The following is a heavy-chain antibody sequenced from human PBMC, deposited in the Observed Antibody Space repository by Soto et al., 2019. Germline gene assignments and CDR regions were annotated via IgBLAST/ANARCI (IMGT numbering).Heavy chain of an antibody. CDR3: QRGPRSTSTGTGAF. J-gene: IGHJ4*02. CDR2: INDDGIST. Sequence: PGSSLRLSCAASGFTVSSNYMSWVLQVPGKGPEWVSRINDDGISTNYADSVKGRFTISRDNAKNTLYLQMNALRAEDTAFYYCQRGPRSTSTGTGAFWGQGTLVTVSS. CDR1: GFTVSSNY. D-gene: IGHD1-1*01. V-gene: IGHV3-74*01.